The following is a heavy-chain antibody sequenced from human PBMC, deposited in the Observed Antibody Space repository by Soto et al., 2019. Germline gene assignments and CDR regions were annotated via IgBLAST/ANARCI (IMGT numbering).Heavy chain of an antibody. Sequence: QVQLVQSGAEVKKPGASVKVSCKASGYTFTGYYMHWVRQAPGQGLEWMGWINPNSGGTNYAQKFQGWVTMTRDTSISTAYMELSRLRSDDTAVYYCARGYDFWSGYDYYYYYGMDVWGQGTTVTVSS. J-gene: IGHJ6*02. V-gene: IGHV1-2*04. CDR2: INPNSGGT. CDR3: ARGYDFWSGYDYYYYYGMDV. D-gene: IGHD3-3*01. CDR1: GYTFTGYY.